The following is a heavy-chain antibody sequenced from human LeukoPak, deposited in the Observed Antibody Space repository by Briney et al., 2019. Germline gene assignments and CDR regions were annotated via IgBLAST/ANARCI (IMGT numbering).Heavy chain of an antibody. J-gene: IGHJ4*02. D-gene: IGHD6-13*01. Sequence: PSETLSLTCTVSGGSISSGNYYWSWIRKPAGKGLEWIGRIYTSGSTNYNPSLKSRVTMSVDTSKNQFSLNLKSVTPEDTAVYYCARNLIPEQLVLNFWGQGTLVTVSS. CDR3: ARNLIPEQLVLNF. CDR2: IYTSGST. V-gene: IGHV4-61*02. CDR1: GGSISSGNYY.